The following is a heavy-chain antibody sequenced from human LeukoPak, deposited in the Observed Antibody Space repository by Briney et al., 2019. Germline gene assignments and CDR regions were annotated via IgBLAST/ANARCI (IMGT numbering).Heavy chain of an antibody. Sequence: GGSLRLSCAASGFTFASYWMHWVRQAPGKGLVWVSRINSDGSITNYADSVKGRFTITRDSAKNTLYLQMNSLRAEDTAEYFCAREPGGYYDSSGFLGYWGQGTVVTVSS. D-gene: IGHD3-22*01. V-gene: IGHV3-74*01. CDR3: AREPGGYYDSSGFLGY. CDR2: INSDGSIT. J-gene: IGHJ4*02. CDR1: GFTFASYW.